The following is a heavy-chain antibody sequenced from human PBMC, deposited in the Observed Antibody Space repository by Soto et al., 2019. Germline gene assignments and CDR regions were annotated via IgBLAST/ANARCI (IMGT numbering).Heavy chain of an antibody. CDR2: IYASGST. D-gene: IGHD2-15*01. CDR3: ARSAIPRGGWFRP. Sequence: PSETRSLTCNVSDDSLSIYFCSWIRQPAWKGLEWIGRIYASGSTNYNPSLKGLVSMSVDTSKKQFSLKMISVTAADTAMYYCARSAIPRGGWFRPWGQGVLVTSPQ. V-gene: IGHV4-4*07. CDR1: DDSLSIYF. J-gene: IGHJ5*02.